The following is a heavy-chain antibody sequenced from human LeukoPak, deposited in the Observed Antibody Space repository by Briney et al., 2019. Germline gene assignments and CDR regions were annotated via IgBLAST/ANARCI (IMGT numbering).Heavy chain of an antibody. V-gene: IGHV1-46*03. CDR2: INPGGGST. Sequence: ASVKVSCKASGYTFSSYYMHWVRQAPGQGLEWMGRINPGGGSTGYAQKFQGRVTMTRDTSASTVYMELSRLRSEDTAVYYCARDGDYDFWSGYPLHWFDPWGQGTLVTVSS. J-gene: IGHJ5*02. CDR3: ARDGDYDFWSGYPLHWFDP. D-gene: IGHD3-3*01. CDR1: GYTFSSYY.